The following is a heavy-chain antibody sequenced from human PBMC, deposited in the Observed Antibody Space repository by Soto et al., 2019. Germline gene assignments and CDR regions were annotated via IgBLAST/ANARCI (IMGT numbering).Heavy chain of an antibody. V-gene: IGHV3-7*01. J-gene: IGHJ4*02. CDR2: IKQDGSEK. Sequence: EVQLVESGGGLVQPGGSLRLSCAASGFTFSSYWMSWVRQAPGKGLEWVANIKQDGSEKYYVDSVKGRFTISRDNAKNSLYLQMNSLRAEDTAVYYCARTYSSSWYEYFDYWGQGTLVTVS. CDR3: ARTYSSSWYEYFDY. CDR1: GFTFSSYW. D-gene: IGHD6-13*01.